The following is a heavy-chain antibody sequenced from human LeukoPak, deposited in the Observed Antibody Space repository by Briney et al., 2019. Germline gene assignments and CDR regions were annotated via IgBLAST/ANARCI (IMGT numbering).Heavy chain of an antibody. CDR3: ARGLGSSFDWFDP. D-gene: IGHD6-13*01. Sequence: ASVKVSCKASGGTFSSYAISWVRQAPGQGLEWMGGIIPTFGTANYAQKFQGRVTITADESTSTAYMELSSLRSEDTAVYYCARGLGSSFDWFDPWGQGTLVTVSS. V-gene: IGHV1-69*13. CDR1: GGTFSSYA. J-gene: IGHJ5*02. CDR2: IIPTFGTA.